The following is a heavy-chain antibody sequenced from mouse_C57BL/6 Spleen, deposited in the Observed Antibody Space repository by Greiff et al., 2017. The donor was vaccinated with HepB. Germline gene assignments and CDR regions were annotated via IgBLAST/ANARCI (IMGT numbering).Heavy chain of an antibody. Sequence: QVQLQQSGAELVKPGASVKISCKASGYAFSSSWMNWVKQRPGKGLEWIGQIYPGDGDTNYNGKFKGKATLTADKSSSTAYMQLSSLTSEDSAVYFCARGDYYSNYEGVYWGQGTTLTVSS. CDR3: ARGDYYSNYEGVY. CDR2: IYPGDGDT. J-gene: IGHJ2*01. D-gene: IGHD2-5*01. CDR1: GYAFSSSW. V-gene: IGHV1-80*01.